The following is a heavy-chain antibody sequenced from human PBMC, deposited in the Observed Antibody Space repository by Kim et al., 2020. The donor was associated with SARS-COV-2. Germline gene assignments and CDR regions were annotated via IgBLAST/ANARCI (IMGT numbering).Heavy chain of an antibody. CDR1: GYSFTNYW. D-gene: IGHD3-22*01. CDR2: IDPSDSYT. J-gene: IGHJ3*02. CDR3: TRPGSCYPFDAFDI. Sequence: GESLKISCKGSGYSFTNYWITWVRQMPGKGLEWMGRIDPSDSYTNYRPSFQGHVTFSTDRSISTAYLQWSSLKASDTAMYYCTRPGSCYPFDAFDIWGQGTMVTVSS. V-gene: IGHV5-10-1*01.